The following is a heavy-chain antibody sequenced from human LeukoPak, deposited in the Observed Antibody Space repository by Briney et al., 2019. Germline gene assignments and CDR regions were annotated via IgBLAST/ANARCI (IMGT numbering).Heavy chain of an antibody. V-gene: IGHV3-20*04. D-gene: IGHD3-9*01. CDR1: GFTFSSYG. J-gene: IGHJ4*02. CDR3: ARERVRYFNPPHSYYFDY. CDR2: INWNGGST. Sequence: PGGSLRLPCAASGFTFSSYGMSWVRQAPGKGLEWVSGINWNGGSTGYADSVKGRFTISRDNAKNSLYLQMNSLRAEDTALYYCARERVRYFNPPHSYYFDYWGQGTLVTVSS.